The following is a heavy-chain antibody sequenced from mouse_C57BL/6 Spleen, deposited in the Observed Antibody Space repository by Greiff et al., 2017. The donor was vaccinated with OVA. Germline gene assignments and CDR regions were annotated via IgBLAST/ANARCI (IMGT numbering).Heavy chain of an antibody. CDR3: APYDYDHAMDY. Sequence: EVQLQQSGPELVKPGASVKISCKASGYTFTDYYMNWVKQSHGKSLEWIGDINPNNGGTSYNQKFKGKATLTVDKSSSTAYMELRSLTSEDSAVYYCAPYDYDHAMDYWGQGTSVTVSS. V-gene: IGHV1-26*01. CDR2: INPNNGGT. D-gene: IGHD2-4*01. CDR1: GYTFTDYY. J-gene: IGHJ4*01.